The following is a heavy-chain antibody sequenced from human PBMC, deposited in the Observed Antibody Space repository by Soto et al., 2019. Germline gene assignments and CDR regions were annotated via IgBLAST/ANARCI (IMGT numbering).Heavy chain of an antibody. V-gene: IGHV3-74*01. Sequence: PWWSXRVSCAGSGETFINYWMHWVREAPGKGLVCVSRVNPDCTITTYADSVNGRFNISRDNAKNTLYLQMKSLGVEDTALYYCSSDTLGDNELWGQRPPV. CDR2: VNPDCTIT. CDR3: SSDTLGDNEL. J-gene: IGHJ4*02. D-gene: IGHD2-21*01. CDR1: GETFINYW.